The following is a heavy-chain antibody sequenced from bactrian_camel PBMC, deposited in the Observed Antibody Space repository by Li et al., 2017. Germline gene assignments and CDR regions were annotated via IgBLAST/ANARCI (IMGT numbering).Heavy chain of an antibody. CDR2: IATGSGNT. D-gene: IGHD2*01. J-gene: IGHJ6*01. Sequence: HVQLVESGGGSVQAGGSLRLSCVASTVTDITNCMAWFRQAPGKEREGVARIATGSGNTYYADSVKGRFTISQDNAKNTAYLQMNSLKFEDTALCYCATFGGDWDFSRADFAYWGQGTQVTVS. V-gene: IGHV3S1*01. CDR3: ATFGGDWDFSRADFAY. CDR1: TVTDITNC.